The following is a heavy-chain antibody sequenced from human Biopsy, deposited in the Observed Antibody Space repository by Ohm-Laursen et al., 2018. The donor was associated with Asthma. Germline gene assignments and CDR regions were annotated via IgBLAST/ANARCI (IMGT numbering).Heavy chain of an antibody. V-gene: IGHV3-30*06. CDR1: GFSFSNFA. CDR2: ISKDASTQ. Sequence: RSLRLSCSALGFSFSNFAIHWVRQAPGKGLEWVGVISKDASTQDYADSVKGRFTMARDNSKNTLDPQMNSLREEDTAVYYCVRDGTDDAFDIWGQGTVVSVSS. D-gene: IGHD1-1*01. J-gene: IGHJ3*02. CDR3: VRDGTDDAFDI.